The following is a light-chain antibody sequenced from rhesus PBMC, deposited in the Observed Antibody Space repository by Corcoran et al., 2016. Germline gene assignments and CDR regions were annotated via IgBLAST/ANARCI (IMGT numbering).Light chain of an antibody. CDR1: TAPVTSGLF. V-gene: IGLV7-76*01. Sequence: QAVVTQESSLTVSPGGTVTLTSGSSTAPVTSGLFTHWFQQKPGQAPRTLIYLTKNRHPWTPDRFSGSHAGGKAALTLSIAQPEDGAIYYCARFWRGGQLVFGGGTQLTVL. CDR2: LTK. J-gene: IGLJ6*01. CDR3: ARFWRGGQLV.